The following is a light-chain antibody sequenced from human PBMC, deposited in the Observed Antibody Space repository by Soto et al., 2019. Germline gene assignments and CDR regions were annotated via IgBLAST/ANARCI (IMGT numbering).Light chain of an antibody. Sequence: EIVMTQSPATLSVSPGERATLSCRASQSVSSNLAWYQQKPGQAPRLLIYGASTRATGFPARFSGSGSGTEFTLTISSLQSEDCAVYYFQQYNNWPLTFGGGTRVEIK. CDR2: GAS. CDR3: QQYNNWPLT. V-gene: IGKV3-15*01. CDR1: QSVSSN. J-gene: IGKJ4*01.